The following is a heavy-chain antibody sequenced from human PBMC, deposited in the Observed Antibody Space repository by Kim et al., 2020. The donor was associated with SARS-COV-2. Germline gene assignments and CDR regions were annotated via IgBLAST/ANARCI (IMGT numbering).Heavy chain of an antibody. CDR3: ARDSKATRGTYFYNSHM. CDR2: IAWNSGTL. D-gene: IGHD3-16*01. Sequence: GGSLRLSCTASGYTFGDYGMHWVRQAPGKGLEWVSGIAWNSGTLGYADSVKGRFTISRDNRKNSLYLRMNSLRLEDTGLYFCARDSKATRGTYFYNSHM. CDR1: GYTFGDYG. J-gene: IGHJ6*03. V-gene: IGHV3-9*01.